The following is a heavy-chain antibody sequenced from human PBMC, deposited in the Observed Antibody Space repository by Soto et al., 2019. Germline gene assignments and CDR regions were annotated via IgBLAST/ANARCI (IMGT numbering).Heavy chain of an antibody. J-gene: IGHJ6*02. CDR1: GGNFSSYA. CDR2: IIPIFGTA. CDR3: ARGGVKGTRGLRYLDWLPGQNCYGMDV. Sequence: SVKVSCKASGGNFSSYASSWVRQVPGQGLEWLGGIIPIFGTANYAQKFQGRVTIPADESTSTAYMELSSLRSEDTAVYYCARGGVKGTRGLRYLDWLPGQNCYGMDVWGQWTTVTVSS. V-gene: IGHV1-69*13. D-gene: IGHD3-9*01.